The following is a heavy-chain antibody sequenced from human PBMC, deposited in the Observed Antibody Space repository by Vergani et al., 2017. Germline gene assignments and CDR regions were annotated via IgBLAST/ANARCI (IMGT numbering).Heavy chain of an antibody. CDR1: GFTFSSYS. Sequence: EVQLVESGGGLVKPGGSLRLSCAASGFTFSSYSMNWVRQAPGKGLEWVSTISSSSSYIYYADSVKGRFTISRDNAKNSLYLQMNSLRAEDTAVYYCARFSSRWYYYGMDVWGQGSTVTVS. CDR3: ARFSSRWYYYGMDV. CDR2: ISSSSSYI. J-gene: IGHJ6*02. D-gene: IGHD6-13*01. V-gene: IGHV3-21*01.